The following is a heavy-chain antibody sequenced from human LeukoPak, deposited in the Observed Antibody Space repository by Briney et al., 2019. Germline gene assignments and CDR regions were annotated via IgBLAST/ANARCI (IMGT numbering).Heavy chain of an antibody. Sequence: SETLSLTCTVSGGSISSGDYYWSWIRQPPGKGLEWIGYIYYSGSTYYNPSLKSRVTISVDTSKNQFSLKLSSVTAADTAVYYCARVSTLYYDSSGYYYDAFDIWGQGTMVTVSS. D-gene: IGHD3-22*01. CDR3: ARVSTLYYDSSGYYYDAFDI. V-gene: IGHV4-30-4*01. J-gene: IGHJ3*02. CDR1: GGSISSGDYY. CDR2: IYYSGST.